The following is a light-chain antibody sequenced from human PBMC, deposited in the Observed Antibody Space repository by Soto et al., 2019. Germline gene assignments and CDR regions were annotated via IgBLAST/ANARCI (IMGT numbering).Light chain of an antibody. J-gene: IGKJ4*01. Sequence: AIQMTHSPSSLSASVGDIVTITCRASQGISSALVWYQQKPGKAPNLLIYDASTLESGVPSRFSGSGYGTDFTLTISSLQPEDFATYYCQQFNDYPLTFGGGTKVDIK. CDR1: QGISSA. V-gene: IGKV1D-13*01. CDR3: QQFNDYPLT. CDR2: DAS.